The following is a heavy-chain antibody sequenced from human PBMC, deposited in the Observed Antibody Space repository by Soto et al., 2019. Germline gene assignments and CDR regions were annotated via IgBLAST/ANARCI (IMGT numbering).Heavy chain of an antibody. J-gene: IGHJ5*02. D-gene: IGHD5-18*01. Sequence: EVQLLESGGGLEQPGGSLRLSCAASGFTFSSYAMSWVRQASEKGPEWVSTISASVGTTYYADSVKGRFTISRDNSKNTLDLQMNSLRAEDTAMYYCARSGIRGYSYGSPFDPWGQGTLVTVSS. CDR3: ARSGIRGYSYGSPFDP. CDR2: ISASVGTT. V-gene: IGHV3-23*01. CDR1: GFTFSSYA.